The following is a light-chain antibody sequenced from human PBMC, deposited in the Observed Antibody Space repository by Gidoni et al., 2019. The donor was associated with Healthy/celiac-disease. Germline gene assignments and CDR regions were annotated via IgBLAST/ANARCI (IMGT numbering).Light chain of an antibody. J-gene: IGLJ2*01. CDR2: SNN. V-gene: IGLV1-44*01. CDR3: AGWDDSLNVVV. CDR1: SSHIGSNT. Sequence: QSVLPPPPSSSGTPGQMVTIACSGSSSHIGSNTVNWYQQLPGTAPKLLIYSNNQRPSGVPDRFSGAKSGTSASLAISGLQSEDEADYYCAGWDDSLNVVVFGGGTKLTVL.